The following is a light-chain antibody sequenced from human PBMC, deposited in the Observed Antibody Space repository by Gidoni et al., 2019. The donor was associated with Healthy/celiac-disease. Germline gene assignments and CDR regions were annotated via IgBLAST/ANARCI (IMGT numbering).Light chain of an antibody. Sequence: DIQMTQSPSSLSASVEDRVTITCRASQGISNYLACYQQKPGKVPKLLIYAASTLQSGVPSRFSGSGYGIDFTLPIRRLQPENVATYYCQKYNSAPPGVTFGPGTKVDIK. CDR3: QKYNSAPPGVT. J-gene: IGKJ3*01. CDR1: QGISNY. V-gene: IGKV1-27*01. CDR2: AAS.